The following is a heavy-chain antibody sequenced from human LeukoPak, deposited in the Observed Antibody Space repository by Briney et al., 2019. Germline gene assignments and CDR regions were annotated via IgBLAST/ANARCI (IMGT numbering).Heavy chain of an antibody. D-gene: IGHD4-17*01. CDR1: GFTFSNFD. V-gene: IGHV3-53*01. Sequence: GGSLRLSCAASGFTFSNFDMTWVRQAPGKGLQWVAHMSRGGGTEEAASVKGRFTVSRDTSRNIFYLQMTSLRAEDTAMYYCARGRTLTTIFDYWGQGTLVTVSS. CDR2: MSRGGGT. J-gene: IGHJ4*02. CDR3: ARGRTLTTIFDY.